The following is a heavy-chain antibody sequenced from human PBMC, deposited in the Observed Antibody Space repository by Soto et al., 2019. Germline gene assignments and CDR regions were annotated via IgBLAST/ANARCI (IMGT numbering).Heavy chain of an antibody. J-gene: IGHJ3*02. CDR1: GFDFRSYE. Sequence: GGSLRLSCVASGFDFRSYEMNWVRQAPGKGLEWVSNIRANDESIYYADSVKGRVSVSRDNAKNSLFLEMNSLRVDDTAVYSCGRATLRDAIDIWGQGTMVTVSS. V-gene: IGHV3-48*03. CDR3: GRATLRDAIDI. CDR2: IRANDESI.